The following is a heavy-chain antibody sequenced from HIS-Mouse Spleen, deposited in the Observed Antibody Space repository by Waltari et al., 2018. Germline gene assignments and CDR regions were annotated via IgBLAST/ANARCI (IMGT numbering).Heavy chain of an antibody. V-gene: IGHV4-39*07. CDR2: IYYSGST. J-gene: IGHJ2*01. CDR3: AREIPYSSSWYDWYFDL. Sequence: QLQLQESGPGLVKPSETLSLTCPASGGSISSSSYYWSGIRQPPGKGLEWIGSIYYSGSTYYNPSLKSRVTISVDTSKNQFSLKLSSVTAADTAVYYCAREIPYSSSWYDWYFDLWGRGTLVTVSS. D-gene: IGHD6-13*01. CDR1: GGSISSSSYY.